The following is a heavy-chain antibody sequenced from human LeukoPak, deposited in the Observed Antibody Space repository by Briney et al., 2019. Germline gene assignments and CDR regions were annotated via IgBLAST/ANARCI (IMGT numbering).Heavy chain of an antibody. J-gene: IGHJ4*02. CDR3: ARTRYYYNSRSYGAPYYFDY. CDR2: INPSGGST. V-gene: IGHV1-46*01. CDR1: GYTFTSYY. D-gene: IGHD3-10*01. Sequence: ASVKVSCKASGYTFTSYYMHWVRQAPGQGLEWMGIINPSGGSTSYAQKFQGRVTMTRDTSTSTVYMGLSSLRSEDTAVYYCARTRYYYNSRSYGAPYYFDYWGQGTLVTVSS.